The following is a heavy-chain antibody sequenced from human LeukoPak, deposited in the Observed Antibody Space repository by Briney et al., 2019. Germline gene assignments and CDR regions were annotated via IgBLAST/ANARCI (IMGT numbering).Heavy chain of an antibody. J-gene: IGHJ6*03. CDR2: IIPIFGTA. D-gene: IGHD3-10*01. V-gene: IGHV1-69*13. CDR1: GYTFTSYG. Sequence: GASVKVSCKASGYTFTSYGISWVRQAPGQGLEWMGGIIPIFGTANYAQKFQGRVTITADESTSTAYMELSSLRSEDTAVYYCARAAQVRGVLYYMDVWGKGTTVTISS. CDR3: ARAAQVRGVLYYMDV.